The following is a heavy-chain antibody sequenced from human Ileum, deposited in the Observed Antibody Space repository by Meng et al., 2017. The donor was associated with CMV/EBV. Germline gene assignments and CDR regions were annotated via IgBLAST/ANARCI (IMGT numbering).Heavy chain of an antibody. V-gene: IGHV4-31*03. J-gene: IGHJ4*02. CDR2: IYYTGNP. CDR1: GGSISSGGYY. CDR3: ARNGFYSLDF. D-gene: IGHD3-22*01. Sequence: SETLSLTCTVSGGSISSGGYYWSWLRQHPGKGLEFIGYIYYTGNPYYNPSLESRVTISVDTSKNLFSLKLTSVTAADTAVYYCARNGFYSLDFWGQGTLVT.